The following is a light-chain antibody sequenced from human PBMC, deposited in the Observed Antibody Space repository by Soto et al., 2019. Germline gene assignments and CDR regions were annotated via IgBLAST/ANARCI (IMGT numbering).Light chain of an antibody. Sequence: DIQMTHSPSTLSASVLDMVTITFRASQDISTWLALYQQKPGKVPRLLIYRASTLQSGVPSRFSGSGSGTEFTLTISSLQPDDFATYYCQQYKTFSITFGQGTRLEIK. CDR1: QDISTW. J-gene: IGKJ5*01. V-gene: IGKV1-5*03. CDR3: QQYKTFSIT. CDR2: RAS.